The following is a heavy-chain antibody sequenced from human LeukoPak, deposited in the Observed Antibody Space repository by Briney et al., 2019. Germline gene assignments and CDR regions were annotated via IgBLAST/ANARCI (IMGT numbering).Heavy chain of an antibody. J-gene: IGHJ5*02. D-gene: IGHD3-3*01. CDR2: IYYSGTT. Sequence: SETLSLTCAVSGYYIRSGYLWGWIRQPPRKGLEWLGSIYYSGTTYYNPSLKSRVTLSVDTSKHHFSLKLSSVTAADTAVYSCASANFSPFYDFWSGYNGFSKWFDPWGQGTLVTVCS. CDR1: GYYIRSGYL. CDR3: ASANFSPFYDFWSGYNGFSKWFDP. V-gene: IGHV4-38-2*01.